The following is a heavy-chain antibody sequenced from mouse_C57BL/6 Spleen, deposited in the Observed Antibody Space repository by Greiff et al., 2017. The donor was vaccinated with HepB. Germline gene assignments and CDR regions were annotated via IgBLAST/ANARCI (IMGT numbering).Heavy chain of an antibody. CDR3: ARSDYDFDY. CDR1: GYTFTSYW. J-gene: IGHJ2*01. V-gene: IGHV1-50*01. Sequence: VKLQESGAELVKPGASVKLSCKASGYTFTSYWMQWVKQRPGQGLEWIGEIDPSDSYTNYNQKFKGKATLTVDTSSSTAYMQLSSLTSEDSAVYYCARSDYDFDYWGQGTTLTVSS. CDR2: IDPSDSYT. D-gene: IGHD2-4*01.